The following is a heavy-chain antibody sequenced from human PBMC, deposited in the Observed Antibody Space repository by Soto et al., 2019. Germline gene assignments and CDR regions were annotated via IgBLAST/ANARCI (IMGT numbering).Heavy chain of an antibody. D-gene: IGHD6-19*01. Sequence: ASVKVSCKASGYTFTTYSMHWVRQAPGQRLEWMGWMNPLNGDTKYSQRFQGRLTIIRDTSASTAYMELSSLRSEDTAIYYCARGNSGAFDSWGQGTMVTVSS. J-gene: IGHJ3*02. CDR3: ARGNSGAFDS. CDR1: GYTFTTYS. V-gene: IGHV1-3*01. CDR2: MNPLNGDT.